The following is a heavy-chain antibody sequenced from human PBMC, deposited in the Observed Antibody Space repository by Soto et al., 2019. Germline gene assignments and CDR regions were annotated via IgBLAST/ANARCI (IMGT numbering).Heavy chain of an antibody. V-gene: IGHV3-7*05. D-gene: IGHD6-6*01. CDR3: ARDFIAAQDYYYYGMDV. Sequence: GGSLRLSCAASGFTFSSYWMSWVRQAPGKGLEWVANIKQDGSEKYYVDSVKGRFTISRDNAKNSLYLQMNSLRAEDTAVYYCARDFIAAQDYYYYGMDVWGQGTTVTVSS. J-gene: IGHJ6*02. CDR2: IKQDGSEK. CDR1: GFTFSSYW.